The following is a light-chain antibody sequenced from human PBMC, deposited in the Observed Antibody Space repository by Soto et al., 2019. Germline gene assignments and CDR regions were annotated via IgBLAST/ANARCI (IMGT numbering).Light chain of an antibody. CDR1: QDISTY. CDR3: QLYDDDLPVH. CDR2: DAS. V-gene: IGKV1-33*01. Sequence: DIQMTQSPSSLSASVGDRVTITCQASQDISTYLNWYRQKPGKAPNLLIYDASNLETGVPSRFSRSGSGTDFTFTISSLQPEDIATYYCQLYDDDLPVHFGQGTKLEIK. J-gene: IGKJ2*01.